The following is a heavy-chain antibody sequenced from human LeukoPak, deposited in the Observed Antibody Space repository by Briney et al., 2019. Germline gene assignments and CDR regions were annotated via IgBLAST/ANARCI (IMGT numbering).Heavy chain of an antibody. J-gene: IGHJ6*03. CDR3: ARGGGLGYYYYYMGV. CDR2: IYYSGST. V-gene: IGHV4-59*01. Sequence: SETLSLTCTVSGGSISSYYWSWIRQPPGKGLEWIGYIYYSGSTNYNPSLKGRVTISVDTSKNQFSLKLSSVTAADTAVYYCARGGGLGYYYYYMGVWGKGTTVTISS. D-gene: IGHD3/OR15-3a*01. CDR1: GGSISSYY.